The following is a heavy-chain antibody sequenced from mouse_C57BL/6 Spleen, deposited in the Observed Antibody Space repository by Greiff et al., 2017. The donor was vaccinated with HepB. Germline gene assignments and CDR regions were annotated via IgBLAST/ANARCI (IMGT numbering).Heavy chain of an antibody. Sequence: VQLQQSGPELVKPGASVKISCKASGYAFSSSWMNWVKQRPGKGLEWIGRIYPGDGDTNYNGKFKGKATLTADKSSSTAYMQLSSLTSEDSAVYFCARLQFITTVVATRYAMDYWGQGTSVTVSS. D-gene: IGHD1-1*01. CDR3: ARLQFITTVVATRYAMDY. CDR2: IYPGDGDT. J-gene: IGHJ4*01. V-gene: IGHV1-82*01. CDR1: GYAFSSSW.